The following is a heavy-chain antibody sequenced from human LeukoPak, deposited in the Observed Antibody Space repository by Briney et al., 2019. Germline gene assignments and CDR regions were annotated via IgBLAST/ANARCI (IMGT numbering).Heavy chain of an antibody. CDR3: AKDHSSSYDYVWGSYFDP. D-gene: IGHD3-16*01. J-gene: IGHJ5*02. V-gene: IGHV3-23*01. Sequence: GGSLRLSCAASGFTFSSYAVSWVRRAPGKGLEWVSAISGSGGSTYYADSVKGRFTISRDNSKNTLYLQMNSLRAEDTAVYYCAKDHSSSYDYVWGSYFDPWGQGTLVTVSS. CDR1: GFTFSSYA. CDR2: ISGSGGST.